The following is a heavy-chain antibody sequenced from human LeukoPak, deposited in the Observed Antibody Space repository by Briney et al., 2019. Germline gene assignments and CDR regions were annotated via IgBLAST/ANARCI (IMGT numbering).Heavy chain of an antibody. CDR1: GGSFSGYY. D-gene: IGHD5-18*01. V-gene: IGHV4-34*01. CDR2: INHSGST. CDR3: AREDRRNTAISQYYYCYYGMDV. J-gene: IGHJ6*02. Sequence: SETLSLTCAVYGGSFSGYYWSWIRQPPGKGLEWIGEINHSGSTNYNPSLKSRVTISVDTSKNQFSLKLSSVTAADTAVYYCAREDRRNTAISQYYYCYYGMDVWGQGTTVTVSS.